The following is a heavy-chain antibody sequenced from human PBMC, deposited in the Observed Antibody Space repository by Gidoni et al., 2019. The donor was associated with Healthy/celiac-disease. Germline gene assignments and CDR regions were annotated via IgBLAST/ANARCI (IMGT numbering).Heavy chain of an antibody. Sequence: EVQLVESGGGLVQPGRSLRLSCAASGFTFDDYAMHWVRQAPGKGLEWVSGISWNSGSIGYADSVKGRFTISRDNAKNSLYLQMNSLRAEDTALYYCAKSTTEVYFDYWGQGTLVTVSS. CDR1: GFTFDDYA. CDR3: AKSTTEVYFDY. V-gene: IGHV3-9*01. J-gene: IGHJ4*02. CDR2: ISWNSGSI.